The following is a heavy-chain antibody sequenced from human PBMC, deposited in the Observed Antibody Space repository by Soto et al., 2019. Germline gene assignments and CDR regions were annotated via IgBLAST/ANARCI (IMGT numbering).Heavy chain of an antibody. CDR1: GGTFSSYA. V-gene: IGHV1-69*13. CDR3: ARDLFRAPYYYGMDV. Sequence: SVRVSCKASGGTFSSYAISWVRQAPGQGLEWMGGIIPIFGTANYAQKFQGRVTITADESTSTAYMELSSLRSEDTAVYYCARDLFRAPYYYGMDVWGQGTTVTVSS. J-gene: IGHJ6*02. CDR2: IIPIFGTA.